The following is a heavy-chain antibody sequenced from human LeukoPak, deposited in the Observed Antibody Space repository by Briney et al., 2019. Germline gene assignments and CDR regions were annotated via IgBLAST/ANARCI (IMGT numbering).Heavy chain of an antibody. Sequence: PSETLSLTCTVSGGSISKFYWSWIRQPPGKGLEWIGYIYYSGSTNYNPSLKSRVTISVDTSKNQFSLKLSSVTAADTAVYYCARETRGGIAVAGNGDAFDIWGQGTMVTVSS. J-gene: IGHJ3*02. D-gene: IGHD6-19*01. CDR3: ARETRGGIAVAGNGDAFDI. V-gene: IGHV4-59*12. CDR2: IYYSGST. CDR1: GGSISKFY.